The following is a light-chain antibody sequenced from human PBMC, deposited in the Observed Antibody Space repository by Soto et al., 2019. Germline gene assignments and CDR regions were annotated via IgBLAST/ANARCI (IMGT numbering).Light chain of an antibody. J-gene: IGKJ1*01. CDR2: DAS. V-gene: IGKV3-11*01. CDR1: QSVSSY. Sequence: EIVLTQSPATLSLSPGERTTLSCRASQSVSSYLAWYQQKPRQAPRLLMYDASNSATGIPARFSGSGSGTDFTLTIRSLEPEDFAVYYCQQRSNCPPWTFGQGTKVEIK. CDR3: QQRSNCPPWT.